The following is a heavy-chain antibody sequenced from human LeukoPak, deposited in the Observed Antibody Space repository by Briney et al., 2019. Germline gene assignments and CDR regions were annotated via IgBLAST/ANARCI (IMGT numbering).Heavy chain of an antibody. V-gene: IGHV3-30-3*01. J-gene: IGHJ4*02. CDR2: ISDDGSNK. CDR1: GFTFSSYA. CDR3: ARDRGDFWSGIDY. Sequence: GGSLRLSCAASGFTFSSYAMHWVRQGPGKGLGWVAVISDDGSNKYYADSVKGRFTISRDNSKNTLYLQMNSLRAEDTAVFYCARDRGDFWSGIDYWGQGTLVTVSS. D-gene: IGHD3-3*01.